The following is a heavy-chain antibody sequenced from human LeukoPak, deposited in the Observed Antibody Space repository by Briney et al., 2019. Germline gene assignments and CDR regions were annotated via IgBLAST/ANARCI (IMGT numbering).Heavy chain of an antibody. CDR2: IYHSGST. D-gene: IGHD5-12*01. J-gene: IGHJ4*02. CDR1: GGSISSGGYS. CDR3: ARGWLRIDY. Sequence: SETLSLTCAVSGGSISSGGYSWSWIRQPPGKGLEWIGYIYHSGSTYYNPSLKSRVTISVDRSKNQFSLKLSSVTAADTAVYYCARGWLRIDYWGQGTLVTVSS. V-gene: IGHV4-30-2*01.